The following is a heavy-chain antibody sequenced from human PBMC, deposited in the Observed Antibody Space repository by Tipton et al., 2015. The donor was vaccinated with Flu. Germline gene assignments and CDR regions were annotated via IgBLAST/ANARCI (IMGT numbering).Heavy chain of an antibody. Sequence: SLRLSCAASGFTFSSYEMNWVRQAPGKGLEWVSYISTSGSTIYYADSVKGRFTISRDNAKNSLYLQMNSLRDEDTAVYYCAREHDSDGYDWFDPWGQGTLVIVSS. CDR2: ISTSGSTI. CDR3: AREHDSDGYDWFDP. V-gene: IGHV3-48*03. J-gene: IGHJ5*02. D-gene: IGHD3-22*01. CDR1: GFTFSSYE.